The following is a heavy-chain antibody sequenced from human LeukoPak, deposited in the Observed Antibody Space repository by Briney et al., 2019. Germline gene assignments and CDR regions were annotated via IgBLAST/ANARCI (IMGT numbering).Heavy chain of an antibody. CDR2: IYYSGST. V-gene: IGHV4-39*01. CDR3: ARHARLAHFHY. CDR1: GGSISSSSYY. Sequence: PSETLSLTCTVSGGSISSSSYYWGWIRQPPGKGLEWIGSIYYSGSTYYNPSLKSRVTISVDTSKNQFSLKLSSVTAADTAVYYCARHARLAHFHYWGQGTLVTVSS. J-gene: IGHJ4*02. D-gene: IGHD6-6*01.